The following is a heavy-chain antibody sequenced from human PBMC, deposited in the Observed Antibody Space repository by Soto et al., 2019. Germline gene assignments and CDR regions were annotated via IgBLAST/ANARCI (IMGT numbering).Heavy chain of an antibody. V-gene: IGHV3-30-3*01. Sequence: LRLSCSASGFTFKNFAMHWVRQAPGKGLEWVAVISYAGTNKYYADSVKGRFTMSRDDSENTVYLQMNSLRVEDTAVYFCARDRGSGLRDFDYWGQGTLVTVSS. CDR1: GFTFKNFA. CDR3: ARDRGSGLRDFDY. J-gene: IGHJ4*02. CDR2: ISYAGTNK. D-gene: IGHD6-19*01.